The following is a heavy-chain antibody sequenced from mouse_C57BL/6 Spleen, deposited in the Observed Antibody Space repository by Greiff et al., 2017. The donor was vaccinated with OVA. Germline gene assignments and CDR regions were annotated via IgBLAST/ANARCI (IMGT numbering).Heavy chain of an antibody. CDR2: IDPETGGT. CDR1: GYTFPDYE. V-gene: IGHV1-15*01. CDR3: TRPSYGSRFDY. D-gene: IGHD1-1*01. J-gene: IGHJ2*01. Sequence: QVQLQQSGAELVRPGASVTLSCKASGYTFPDYEMHWVKQTPVHGLEWIGAIDPETGGTAYNQKFKGKAILTADKSSSTAYMELRSLTSEDSAVYYCTRPSYGSRFDYWGQGTTLTVSS.